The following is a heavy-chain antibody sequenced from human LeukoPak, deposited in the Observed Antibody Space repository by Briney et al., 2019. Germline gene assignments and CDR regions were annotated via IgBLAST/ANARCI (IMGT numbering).Heavy chain of an antibody. D-gene: IGHD2-2*01. V-gene: IGHV4-39*01. CDR1: GGSISSSSYY. Sequence: SETLSLTCTVSGGSISSSSYYWGWIRQPPGKGLEWIGSIYYSGSTYYNPSLKSRVTISVDTSKNQFSLKLSSVTAADTAVYCCARHDLVVVPAVIRGPVEGNWFDPWGQGTLVTVSS. J-gene: IGHJ5*02. CDR2: IYYSGST. CDR3: ARHDLVVVPAVIRGPVEGNWFDP.